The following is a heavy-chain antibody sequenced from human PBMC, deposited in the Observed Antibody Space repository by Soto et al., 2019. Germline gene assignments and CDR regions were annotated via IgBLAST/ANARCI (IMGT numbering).Heavy chain of an antibody. V-gene: IGHV3-23*01. CDR2: ISAIGSST. J-gene: IGHJ4*02. CDR1: GFTFISYA. Sequence: EVQLLESGGGLVQPGGSLRLSCAASGFTFISYAMNWVRQAPGKGLEWVSGISAIGSSTYYADSVKRRCTFSRDNSKNTLYLQMNSLRAEDTAVYYCAKAGSGGWYFDHWGQGTLVTVSS. CDR3: AKAGSGGWYFDH. D-gene: IGHD6-19*01.